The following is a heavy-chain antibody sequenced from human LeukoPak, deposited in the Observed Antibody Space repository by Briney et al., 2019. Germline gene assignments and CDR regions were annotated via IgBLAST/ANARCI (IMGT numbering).Heavy chain of an antibody. J-gene: IGHJ4*02. Sequence: GGSLRLSCAASGFTFDDYAMHWARQAPGKGLEWVSLISGDGGSTYYADSVKGRFTISRDNSKNSLHLQMNSLRTEDTALYYCAMIPITRTTAYDYWGQGTLVTVSS. CDR2: ISGDGGST. V-gene: IGHV3-43*02. D-gene: IGHD1-7*01. CDR1: GFTFDDYA. CDR3: AMIPITRTTAYDY.